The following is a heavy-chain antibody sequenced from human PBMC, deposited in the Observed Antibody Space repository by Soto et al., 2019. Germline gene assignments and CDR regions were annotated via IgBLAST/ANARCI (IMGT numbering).Heavy chain of an antibody. V-gene: IGHV3-33*01. D-gene: IGHD4-17*01. Sequence: QVQLVESGGGVVQPGRSLRLSCAASGFTFSSYGMHWVRQAPGKGLEWVAVIWYDGINKYYADSVKGRFTISRDNSKNTLYLQMNSLRAEDTAVYYCARDPYGGNSLTFDYWGQGTLVTVSS. CDR2: IWYDGINK. J-gene: IGHJ4*02. CDR1: GFTFSSYG. CDR3: ARDPYGGNSLTFDY.